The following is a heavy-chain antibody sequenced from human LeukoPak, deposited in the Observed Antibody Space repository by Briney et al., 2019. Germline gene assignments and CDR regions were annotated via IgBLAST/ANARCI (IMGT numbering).Heavy chain of an antibody. J-gene: IGHJ4*02. CDR2: INHSGST. CDR1: GGSISSYY. Sequence: SETLSLTCTVSGGSISSYYWSWIRQPPGKGLEWIGEINHSGSTNYNPSLKSRVTISVDTSKNQFSLKLSSVTAADTAVYYCARHPRGRKYGYYFDYWGQGTLVTVSS. V-gene: IGHV4-34*01. CDR3: ARHPRGRKYGYYFDY. D-gene: IGHD4-17*01.